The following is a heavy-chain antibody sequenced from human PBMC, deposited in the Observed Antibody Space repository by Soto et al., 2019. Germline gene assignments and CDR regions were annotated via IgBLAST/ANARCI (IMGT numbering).Heavy chain of an antibody. Sequence: ASVKVSCKASGYTFTGYYMHWVRQAPGRGLEWMGWINPNSGGTNYAQKFQGRVTMTRDTSISTAYMGLSRLRSDDTAVYYCARAGSSSFYYYYGMDVWGQGTTVTVSS. CDR1: GYTFTGYY. CDR2: INPNSGGT. D-gene: IGHD6-13*01. V-gene: IGHV1-2*02. J-gene: IGHJ6*02. CDR3: ARAGSSSFYYYYGMDV.